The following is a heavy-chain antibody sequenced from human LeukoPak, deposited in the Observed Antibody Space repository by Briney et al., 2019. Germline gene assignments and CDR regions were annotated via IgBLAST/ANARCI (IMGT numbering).Heavy chain of an antibody. CDR1: GFTFSNYG. Sequence: GGSLRLSCAASGFTFSNYGMHWVRQAPGKGLEWVALIWYDGSNKYYADSVQGRFIISRDNSKNTLYLQMNSLRAEDTAVYYCAMHTVIASSWSLDYWGQGTLVTVSS. D-gene: IGHD6-13*01. CDR2: IWYDGSNK. CDR3: AMHTVIASSWSLDY. J-gene: IGHJ4*02. V-gene: IGHV3-33*01.